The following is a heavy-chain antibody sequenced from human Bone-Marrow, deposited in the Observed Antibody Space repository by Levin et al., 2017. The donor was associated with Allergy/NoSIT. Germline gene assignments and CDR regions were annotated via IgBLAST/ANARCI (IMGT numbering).Heavy chain of an antibody. D-gene: IGHD3-10*01. CDR2: INPNSGGT. J-gene: IGHJ4*02. CDR3: ARDSGSSLTPDFDY. V-gene: IGHV1-2*02. CDR1: GYTFTGYY. Sequence: ASVKVSCKASGYTFTGYYMHWVRQAPGQGLEWMGWINPNSGGTNYAQKFQGRVTMTRDTSISTAYMELSRLRSDDTAVYYCARDSGSSLTPDFDYWGQGTLVTVSS.